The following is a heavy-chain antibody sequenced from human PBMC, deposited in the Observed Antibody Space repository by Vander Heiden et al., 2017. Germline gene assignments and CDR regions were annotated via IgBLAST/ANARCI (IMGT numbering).Heavy chain of an antibody. Sequence: QVQLVQSGAEVKKPGSSVKVSCKASGGTFSSDAISWVRQAPGQGLEWMGGIIPIFGTANYAQKFQGRVTITADESTSTAYMELSSLRSEDTAVYYCARDQISGIVVVVAATPKDYYYGMDVWGQGTTVTVSS. V-gene: IGHV1-69*01. J-gene: IGHJ6*02. CDR2: IIPIFGTA. CDR1: GGTFSSDA. CDR3: ARDQISGIVVVVAATPKDYYYGMDV. D-gene: IGHD2-15*01.